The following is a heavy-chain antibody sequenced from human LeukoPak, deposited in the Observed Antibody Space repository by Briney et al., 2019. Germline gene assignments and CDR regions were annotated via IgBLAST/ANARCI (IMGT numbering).Heavy chain of an antibody. CDR3: ARDLWHRELGMDV. Sequence: EGSLRLSCAASGFTFSSYEMNWVRQAPGKGLEWVSYISSSGSTIYYADSVKGRFTISRDNAKNSLYLQMNSLRAEDTAVYYCARDLWHRELGMDVWGKGTTVTISS. V-gene: IGHV3-48*03. D-gene: IGHD2/OR15-2a*01. CDR2: ISSSGSTI. CDR1: GFTFSSYE. J-gene: IGHJ6*04.